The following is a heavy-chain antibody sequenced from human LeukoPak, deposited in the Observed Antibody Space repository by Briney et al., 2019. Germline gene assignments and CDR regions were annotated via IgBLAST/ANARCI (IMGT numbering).Heavy chain of an antibody. CDR3: ARGPDPWLRDSSGWYLDY. Sequence: PSETLSLTCTVSGGSISSGGYYWSWIRQHPGKGLEWIGYIYYSGSTYYNPSLKSRVTISVDTSKNQFSLKLSSVTAADTAVYYCARGPDPWLRDSSGWYLDYWGQGTLVTVSS. D-gene: IGHD6-19*01. CDR2: IYYSGST. V-gene: IGHV4-31*03. CDR1: GGSISSGGYY. J-gene: IGHJ4*02.